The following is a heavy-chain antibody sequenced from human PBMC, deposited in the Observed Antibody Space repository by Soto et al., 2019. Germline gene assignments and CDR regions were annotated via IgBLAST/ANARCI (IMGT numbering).Heavy chain of an antibody. CDR1: GGTFSSYA. V-gene: IGHV1-69*12. CDR2: IIPIFGTA. CDR3: ARAVGVLVPAAIENWFDP. Sequence: QVQLVQSGAEVKKPGSSVKVSCKASGGTFSSYAISWVRQAPGQGLEWMGGIIPIFGTANYAQKFQGRVTITADESTSTADMELSSLRSEDTAVYYCARAVGVLVPAAIENWFDPWGQGTLVTVSS. D-gene: IGHD2-2*01. J-gene: IGHJ5*02.